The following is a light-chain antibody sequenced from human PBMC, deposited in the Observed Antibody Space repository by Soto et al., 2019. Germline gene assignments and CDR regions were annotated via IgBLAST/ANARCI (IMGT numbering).Light chain of an antibody. J-gene: IGKJ2*01. V-gene: IGKV3-20*01. CDR1: QSVSSSF. Sequence: EVVLTQSPGTLSLSPGERATLSCRASQSVSSSFSAWYQQKPGQAPRLLIHAASTGATGIPARFRGSGSGTDFTLTISSLEPEDSAVYFCHQYADSPQTFGQGPRWIS. CDR3: HQYADSPQT. CDR2: AAS.